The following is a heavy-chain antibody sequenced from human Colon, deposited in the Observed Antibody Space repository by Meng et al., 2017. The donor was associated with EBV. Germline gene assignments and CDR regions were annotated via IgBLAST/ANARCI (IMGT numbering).Heavy chain of an antibody. CDR2: INHSGST. CDR3: ARGPGGSYYLYYFDY. J-gene: IGHJ4*02. D-gene: IGHD1-26*01. V-gene: IGHV4-34*01. Sequence: HVERTRGGAGLLKPLETLSLTCAVSGGSFSGYYWSWIRQPPEKGLEWIGEINHSGSTNYNPSLKSRVTISVDTSKKQFSLKLSSVTAADTAVYYCARGPGGSYYLYYFDYWGQGTLVTVSS. CDR1: GGSFSGYY.